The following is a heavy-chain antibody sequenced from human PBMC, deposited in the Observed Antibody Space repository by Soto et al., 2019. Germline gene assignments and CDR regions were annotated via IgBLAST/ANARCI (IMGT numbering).Heavy chain of an antibody. CDR3: ASPALAAANYYYNYGMAV. D-gene: IGHD2-15*01. Sequence: PSETLSLTCTVSGGSVSSGSYYWTWIRQPPGKGLEWIGHIYYSGSTTYNPSLESRVTISADTSKNQFFLKLSSVTAADTAVYYCASPALAAANYYYNYGMAVWGKGTTVTVSS. J-gene: IGHJ6*04. CDR2: IYYSGST. CDR1: GGSVSSGSYY. V-gene: IGHV4-61*01.